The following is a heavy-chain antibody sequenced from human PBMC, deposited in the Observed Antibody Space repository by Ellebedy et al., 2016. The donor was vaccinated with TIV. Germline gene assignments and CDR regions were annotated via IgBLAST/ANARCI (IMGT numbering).Heavy chain of an antibody. Sequence: PGGSLRLSCAASGFTFSSYSMNWVRQAPGKGLEWVSYIGSTITNIYYADSVKGRFTISRDNAKNSLYLQMNSLRAEDTAVYYCARGGGSRLSHSFDIWGQGTMVTVSS. CDR1: GFTFSSYS. V-gene: IGHV3-48*04. J-gene: IGHJ3*02. CDR3: ARGGGSRLSHSFDI. CDR2: IGSTITNI. D-gene: IGHD3-10*01.